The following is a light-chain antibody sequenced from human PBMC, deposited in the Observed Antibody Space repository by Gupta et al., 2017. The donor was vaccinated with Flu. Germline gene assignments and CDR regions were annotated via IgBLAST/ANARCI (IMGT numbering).Light chain of an antibody. CDR2: GNS. V-gene: IGLV1-40*01. CDR1: SSNIGAGYD. Sequence: QSVLTQPPSVSGAPGQRVTISCTGSSSNIGAGYDVHWYQQLPGTAPKLLIYGNSNRPSRVPDRFSGSKSGTSASPAITGRQAEDEADYYCQSYDSSLSGSVFGGGTKLTAL. J-gene: IGLJ2*01. CDR3: QSYDSSLSGSV.